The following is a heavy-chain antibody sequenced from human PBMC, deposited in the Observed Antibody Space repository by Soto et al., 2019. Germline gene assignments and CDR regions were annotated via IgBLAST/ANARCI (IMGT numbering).Heavy chain of an antibody. CDR1: GGTFRSYA. CDR3: AKGSHYDILTAYHAFDY. CDR2: IIPMFGPA. D-gene: IGHD3-9*01. J-gene: IGHJ4*02. V-gene: IGHV1-69*13. Sequence: GASVKLSCEASGGTFRSYAISWVRQAPRQGLEWMGGIIPMFGPANYAQKFQGRVTITADESTSTAYMELSSLRSEDTALYYCAKGSHYDILTAYHAFDYWGPGTLVTVSS.